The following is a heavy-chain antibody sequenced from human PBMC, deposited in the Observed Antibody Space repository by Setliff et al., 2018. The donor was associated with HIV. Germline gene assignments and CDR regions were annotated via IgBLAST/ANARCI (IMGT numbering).Heavy chain of an antibody. CDR1: GGSTDSESYY. Sequence: SETLSLTCTVSGGSTDSESYYWAWIRQPPGKGLEWIGSMYYTGSTYYNPSLKSRVTISIDTSKNQFSLKLNSVTAADTAMYYCARDGGSSGWYFVLGYSDYWGQGTLVTVSS. D-gene: IGHD6-19*01. CDR3: ARDGGSSGWYFVLGYSDY. J-gene: IGHJ4*02. CDR2: MYYTGST. V-gene: IGHV4-39*02.